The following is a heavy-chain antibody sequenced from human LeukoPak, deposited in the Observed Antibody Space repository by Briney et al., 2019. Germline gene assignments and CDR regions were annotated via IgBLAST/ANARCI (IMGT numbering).Heavy chain of an antibody. CDR1: GFTFSSYS. V-gene: IGHV3-21*01. Sequence: GGSLRLSCAASGFTFSSYSMNWVRQAPGKGLEWVSSISSSSSYIYYADSVKGRFTISRDNAKNSLYLQMNSLRAEDTAVYYCARRAEQLATNHFDYWGQGTLVTVSS. D-gene: IGHD6-6*01. CDR2: ISSSSSYI. CDR3: ARRAEQLATNHFDY. J-gene: IGHJ4*02.